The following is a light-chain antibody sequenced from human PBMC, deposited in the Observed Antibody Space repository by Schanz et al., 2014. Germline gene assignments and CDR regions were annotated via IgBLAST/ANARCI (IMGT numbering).Light chain of an antibody. CDR2: DAS. V-gene: IGKV1-12*01. CDR1: QDISNR. J-gene: IGKJ4*01. Sequence: DIQMTQSPSSVSASVGDRVTITCRASQDISNRLAWYQQKPGKAPKLLIYDASSLESGVPSRFSGSGSGTDFTLSISSLQPEDFATYYCQQGDNPLTFGGGTKVEIK. CDR3: QQGDNPLT.